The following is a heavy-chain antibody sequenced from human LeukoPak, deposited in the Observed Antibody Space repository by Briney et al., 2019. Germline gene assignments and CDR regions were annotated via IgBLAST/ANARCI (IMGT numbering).Heavy chain of an antibody. CDR3: ASRGGVYSSSYQYYYYGMDV. D-gene: IGHD6-13*01. CDR1: GGSISSSNW. J-gene: IGHJ6*04. Sequence: SGTLSLTCAVSGGSISSSNWWSWVRQPPGKGLEWIGEIYHSGSTNYNPSLKSRVTISVDKSKNQFSLKLSSVTAADTAVYYCASRGGVYSSSYQYYYYGMDVWGKGTTVTVSS. CDR2: IYHSGST. V-gene: IGHV4-4*02.